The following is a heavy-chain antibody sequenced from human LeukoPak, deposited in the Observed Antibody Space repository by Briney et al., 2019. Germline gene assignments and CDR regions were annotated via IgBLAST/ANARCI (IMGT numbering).Heavy chain of an antibody. CDR2: TYYSGST. Sequence: SETLSLTCTVSGGSISSYYWSWIRQPPGKGLEWIGYTYYSGSTNYNPSLKSRVTISVDTSKNQFSLKLSSVTAADTAVYYCARGELLWFGELLYYMDVWGKGTTVTISS. D-gene: IGHD3-10*01. J-gene: IGHJ6*03. CDR3: ARGELLWFGELLYYMDV. V-gene: IGHV4-59*01. CDR1: GGSISSYY.